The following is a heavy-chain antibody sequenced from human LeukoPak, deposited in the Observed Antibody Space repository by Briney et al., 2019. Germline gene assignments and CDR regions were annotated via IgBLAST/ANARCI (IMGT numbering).Heavy chain of an antibody. Sequence: PSQTLSLTCTVSVGSISFGRSYCRWSRQHPGRGLVWIGYIYYRGRTYYTPSRKSRVTISVDTSKNQFSLKLSSVTAADTAVYYCARGSYDILTGYYSSPFDYWGQGTLVTVSS. D-gene: IGHD3-9*01. CDR3: ARGSYDILTGYYSSPFDY. V-gene: IGHV4-31*03. J-gene: IGHJ4*02. CDR2: IYYRGRT. CDR1: VGSISFGRSY.